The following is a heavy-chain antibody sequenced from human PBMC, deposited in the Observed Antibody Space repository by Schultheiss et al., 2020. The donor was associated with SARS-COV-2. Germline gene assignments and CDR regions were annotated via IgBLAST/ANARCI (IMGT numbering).Heavy chain of an antibody. CDR1: GGSISSYY. CDR2: ISASGST. V-gene: IGHV4-4*07. D-gene: IGHD5-18*01. CDR3: ASTARYYFDY. J-gene: IGHJ4*02. Sequence: SETLSLTCTVSGGSISSYYWSWIRQPPGKGLEWIGRISASGSTNFNPSLKSRLTMPVDTSKNQFSLKLSSVTAADTAVYYCASTARYYFDYWGQGTLVTVSS.